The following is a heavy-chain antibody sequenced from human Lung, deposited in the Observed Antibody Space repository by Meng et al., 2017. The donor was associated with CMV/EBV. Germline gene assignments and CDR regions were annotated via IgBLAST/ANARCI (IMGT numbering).Heavy chain of an antibody. V-gene: IGHV3-74*01. J-gene: IGHJ4*02. CDR2: INPDGSLT. CDR1: GFTFSNQW. CDR3: VRDDR. Sequence: GESLKISCVASGFTFSNQWMRWVRQVPGKGLVWVSNINPDGSLTSYADFAKGRFTISRDNARNTVYLEMNSLRVEDTALYYCVRDDRWGQGVLVTVSS. D-gene: IGHD3-22*01.